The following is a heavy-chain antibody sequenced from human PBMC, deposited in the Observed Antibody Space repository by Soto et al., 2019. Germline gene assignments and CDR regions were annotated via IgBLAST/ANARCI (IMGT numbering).Heavy chain of an antibody. CDR3: AKADSSSWYGRVY. Sequence: EVQLLESGGGLVQPGGSLRLSCAASGFTFSSYAMSWVRQAPGKGLEWVSAISGSGGSTYYADSVKGRFTIARDNSKNTLYLQMNSLRDEDTAVYYCAKADSSSWYGRVYWGQGTLVTVSS. CDR1: GFTFSSYA. V-gene: IGHV3-23*01. J-gene: IGHJ4*02. CDR2: ISGSGGST. D-gene: IGHD6-13*01.